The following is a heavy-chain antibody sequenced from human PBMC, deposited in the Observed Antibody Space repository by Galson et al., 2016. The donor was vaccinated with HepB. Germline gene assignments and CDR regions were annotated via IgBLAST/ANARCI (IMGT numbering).Heavy chain of an antibody. V-gene: IGHV5-51*01. CDR3: ASAYDGNFYWDY. CDR2: IYPGDSDT. D-gene: IGHD1-7*01. Sequence: QSGAEVKKPGESLKISCKGSGYTFTSYWIAWVRQMPGKGLEWMGIIYPGDSDTRYSPSFQGQVTISADKSVATAYLQWSSLKASDTAIYYCASAYDGNFYWDYWGQGIPVTVSS. CDR1: GYTFTSYW. J-gene: IGHJ4*02.